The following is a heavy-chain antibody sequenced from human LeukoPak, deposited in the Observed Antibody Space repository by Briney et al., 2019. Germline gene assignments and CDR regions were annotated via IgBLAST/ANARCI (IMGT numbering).Heavy chain of an antibody. CDR2: ITSSSSTI. D-gene: IGHD2-2*01. Sequence: GGSLRLSCATSGFTFSGYSMNWVRQTPWKGLEWVSYITSSSSTIYYADSVKGRFTISRDNAKNSLHLQMNSLRAEDTAIYYCTRDPHALDYWGQGTLVTVSS. CDR3: TRDPHALDY. V-gene: IGHV3-48*01. CDR1: GFTFSGYS. J-gene: IGHJ4*02.